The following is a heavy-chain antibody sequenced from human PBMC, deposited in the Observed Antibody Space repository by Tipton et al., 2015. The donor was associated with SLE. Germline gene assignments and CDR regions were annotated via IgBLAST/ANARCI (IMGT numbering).Heavy chain of an antibody. CDR1: GGSITGYS. D-gene: IGHD3-22*01. Sequence: TLSLTCTVSGGSITGYSWIWVRQPPGQGLEWVGYISYSGNTNYNPSLKSRVTMSVDTSRKQFSLKLSSVSAADTAMYFCARFTSIIVTGPGRKSVNWFDPWGQGTLVTVSS. J-gene: IGHJ5*02. CDR2: ISYSGNT. CDR3: ARFTSIIVTGPGRKSVNWFDP. V-gene: IGHV4-59*01.